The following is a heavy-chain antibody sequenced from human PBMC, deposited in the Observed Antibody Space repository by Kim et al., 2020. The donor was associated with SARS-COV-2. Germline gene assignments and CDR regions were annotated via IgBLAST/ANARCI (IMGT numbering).Heavy chain of an antibody. D-gene: IGHD1-7*01. CDR3: ARDPERNWNFVGYYYYGMDV. CDR2: ISAYNGNT. CDR1: GYTFTSYG. V-gene: IGHV1-18*01. J-gene: IGHJ6*02. Sequence: ASVKVSCKASGYTFTSYGISWVRQAPGQGLEWMGWISAYNGNTNYAQKLQGRVTMTTDTSTSTAYMELRSLRSDDTAVYYCARDPERNWNFVGYYYYGMDVWGQGTTVTVSS.